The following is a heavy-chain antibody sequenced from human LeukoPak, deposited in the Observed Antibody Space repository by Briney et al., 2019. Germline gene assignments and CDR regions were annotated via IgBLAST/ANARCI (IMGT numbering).Heavy chain of an antibody. Sequence: ASVKVSCKASGYTFTSYYIHWVRQVPGQGLEWMGIINPSGGSTSYAQNFQGRVTMTRDMSTSTVYMELSSLRSEDTAVYYCARGPSGSYYEDYWGQGTLVTVSS. CDR1: GYTFTSYY. D-gene: IGHD1-26*01. V-gene: IGHV1-46*01. J-gene: IGHJ4*02. CDR3: ARGPSGSYYEDY. CDR2: INPSGGST.